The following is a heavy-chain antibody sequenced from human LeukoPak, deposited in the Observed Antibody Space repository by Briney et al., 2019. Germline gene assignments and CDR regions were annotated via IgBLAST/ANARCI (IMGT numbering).Heavy chain of an antibody. CDR3: AKDLSYGFDY. D-gene: IGHD5-18*01. CDR2: ISATDSRP. J-gene: IGHJ4*02. V-gene: IGHV3-23*01. Sequence: GGSLRLSCAASGFTFSSYWMSWVRQDPGKGLEWVSAISATDSRPYYADSVKGRFTISRDNSKSTLYLQLNGLRGEDTAIYYCAKDLSYGFDYWGQGTLVTVSS. CDR1: GFTFSSYW.